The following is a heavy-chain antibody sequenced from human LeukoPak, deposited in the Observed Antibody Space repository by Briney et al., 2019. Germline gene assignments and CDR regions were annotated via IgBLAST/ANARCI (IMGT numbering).Heavy chain of an antibody. D-gene: IGHD3-16*02. CDR1: GFTFSSYA. Sequence: GGSLRLSCAASGFTFSSYAMSWVRQAPGKGLEWVSAISGSGGSTYYADSVKGRFTISSDNSKNTLSLQMNSLRPEDTAVYYCVNDKDYVWGTYRPHYYFDYWGQGSLVTVSS. J-gene: IGHJ4*02. CDR3: VNDKDYVWGTYRPHYYFDY. V-gene: IGHV3-23*01. CDR2: ISGSGGST.